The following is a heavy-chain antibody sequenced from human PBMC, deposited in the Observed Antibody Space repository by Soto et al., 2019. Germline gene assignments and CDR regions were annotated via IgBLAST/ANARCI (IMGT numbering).Heavy chain of an antibody. J-gene: IGHJ4*02. Sequence: ASVKVSCKASGYSFTGHYIHWVRQAPGQGLEWMGWVSPNTGVTNYAQRFQGRVSLTRDTSINTIYMHLTRLTSDDTAVYFCVREGEVVGAATDFWGQGTLVTVSS. CDR3: VREGEVVGAATDF. D-gene: IGHD2-15*01. CDR1: GYSFTGHY. V-gene: IGHV1-2*02. CDR2: VSPNTGVT.